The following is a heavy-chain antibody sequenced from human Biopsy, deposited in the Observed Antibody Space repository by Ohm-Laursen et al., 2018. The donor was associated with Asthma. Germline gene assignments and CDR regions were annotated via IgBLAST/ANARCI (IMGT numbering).Heavy chain of an antibody. CDR1: GGTFSSYA. CDR2: INPNSGAT. D-gene: IGHD6-13*01. J-gene: IGHJ5*02. V-gene: IGHV1-2*06. CDR3: ARGQKSAGDRWFDP. Sequence: SVKVSCKASGGTFSSYAISWMRQAPGQGLEWMGRINPNSGATNYAQKFQGRVTMTRDTSISTAYMEVSRLRSDDTAVYYCARGQKSAGDRWFDPWGQGTLVTVSS.